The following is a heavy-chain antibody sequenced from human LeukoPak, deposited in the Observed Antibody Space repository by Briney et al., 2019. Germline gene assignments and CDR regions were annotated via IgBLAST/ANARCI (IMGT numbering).Heavy chain of an antibody. V-gene: IGHV3-23*01. J-gene: IGHJ3*02. CDR3: AKVTPLYYYDSSGYPDAFDI. CDR2: ISGSGGST. D-gene: IGHD3-22*01. Sequence: GGSLRLSCAASEFSVGSNYMTWVRQAPGKGLEWVSAISGSGGSTYYADSVKGRFTISRDNSKNTLYLQMNSLRAEDTAVYYCAKVTPLYYYDSSGYPDAFDIWGQGTMVTVSS. CDR1: EFSVGSNY.